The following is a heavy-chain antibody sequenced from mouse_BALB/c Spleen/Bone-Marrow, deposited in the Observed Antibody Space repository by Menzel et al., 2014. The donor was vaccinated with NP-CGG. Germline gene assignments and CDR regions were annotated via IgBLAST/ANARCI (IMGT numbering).Heavy chain of an antibody. Sequence: DVKLVESGGGLVKPGGSLKLSCAASGFTFSSYAMSRVRQTPEKRLEWVATINSGGSYSYYPDSVKGRFTISRDNAKNTLYVQMSSLRSEDTAMYYCARRGYGLYAMDYWGQGTSVTVSS. CDR1: GFTFSSYA. J-gene: IGHJ4*01. CDR2: INSGGSYS. V-gene: IGHV5-9-1*01. D-gene: IGHD1-1*01. CDR3: ARRGYGLYAMDY.